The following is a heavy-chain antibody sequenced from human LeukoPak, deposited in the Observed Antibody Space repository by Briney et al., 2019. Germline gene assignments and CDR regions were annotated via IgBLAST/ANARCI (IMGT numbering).Heavy chain of an antibody. CDR2: ISWNSGSI. CDR1: GFTFDDYA. CDR3: AKGSSGYFPIDY. J-gene: IGHJ4*02. Sequence: GGSLRLSCAASGFTFDDYAMPWVRQAPGKGLEWVSGISWNSGSIGYADSVKGRFTISRDNAKNSLYLQMNSLRAEDTALYYCAKGSSGYFPIDYWGQGTLVTVSS. D-gene: IGHD3-22*01. V-gene: IGHV3-9*01.